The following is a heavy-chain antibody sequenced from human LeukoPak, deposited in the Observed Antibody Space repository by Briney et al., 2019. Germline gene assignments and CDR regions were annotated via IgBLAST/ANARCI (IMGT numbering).Heavy chain of an antibody. CDR3: AREEEQWLVWFDP. D-gene: IGHD6-19*01. CDR1: GGSISSGSYY. V-gene: IGHV4-61*02. CDR2: IYTSGST. Sequence: SETLSLTCTVSGGSISSGSYYWSWIRQPAGKGLEWIGRIYTSGSTNYNPSLKSRVTISVDTSKNQFSLKLSSVTAADTAVYYCAREEEQWLVWFDPWGQGTLVTASS. J-gene: IGHJ5*02.